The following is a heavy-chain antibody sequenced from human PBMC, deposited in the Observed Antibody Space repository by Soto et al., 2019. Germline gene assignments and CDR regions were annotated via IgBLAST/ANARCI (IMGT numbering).Heavy chain of an antibody. CDR3: ARGQVVADQH. J-gene: IGHJ4*02. CDR1: GGSISSGGYS. CDR2: IYHSGST. V-gene: IGHV4-30-2*01. Sequence: LQLQESGSGLVKPSQTLSLTCAVSGGSISSGGYSWSWIRQPPGKGLEWIGYIYHSGSTYYNPSLKMRVIISVDRSKNQFSLKLSSVTAADTAVYYCARGQVVADQHWGQGTLVTVSS. D-gene: IGHD2-15*01.